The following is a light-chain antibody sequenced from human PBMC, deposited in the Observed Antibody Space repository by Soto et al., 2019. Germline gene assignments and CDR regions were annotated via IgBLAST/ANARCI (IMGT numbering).Light chain of an antibody. J-gene: IGKJ1*01. CDR3: LQDINYPWT. Sequence: DIQMTQSPSTLSASVGDRVTITCRASQTISSWLAWHQQKPGKAPKLLIYKASTLESGVPSRFSGSGSGTDFTLAISSLQPEDSATYYCLQDINYPWTFGQGTKVDIK. CDR2: KAS. V-gene: IGKV1-5*03. CDR1: QTISSW.